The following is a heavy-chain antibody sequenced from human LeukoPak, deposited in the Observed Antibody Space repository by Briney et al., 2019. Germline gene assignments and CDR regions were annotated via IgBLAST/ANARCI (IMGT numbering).Heavy chain of an antibody. CDR1: GFTFSSYA. Sequence: GGSQRLSCAASGFTFSSYAMSWVRQAPGKGLEWVSVISGSDANTYYADSVKGRFTISRDNSKNTLYLQMNSLRAEDTAVFFCAKSLTTVKRGNFDSWGQGTLVTVSS. J-gene: IGHJ4*02. CDR2: ISGSDANT. D-gene: IGHD4-17*01. V-gene: IGHV3-23*01. CDR3: AKSLTTVKRGNFDS.